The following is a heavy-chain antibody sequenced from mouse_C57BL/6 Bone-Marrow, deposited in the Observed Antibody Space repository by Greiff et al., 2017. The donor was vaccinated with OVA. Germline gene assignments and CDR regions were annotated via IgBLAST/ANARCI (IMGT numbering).Heavy chain of an antibody. J-gene: IGHJ2*01. CDR3: TREHSNYYFDY. D-gene: IGHD2-5*01. Sequence: DVKLQESGEGLVKPGGSLKLSCAASGFTFSSYAMSWVRQTPEKRLEWVAYISSGGDYIYYADTVKGRFTISRDNARNTLYLQMSSLKSEDTAMYYCTREHSNYYFDYWGQGTTLTVSS. CDR1: GFTFSSYA. V-gene: IGHV5-9-1*02. CDR2: ISSGGDYI.